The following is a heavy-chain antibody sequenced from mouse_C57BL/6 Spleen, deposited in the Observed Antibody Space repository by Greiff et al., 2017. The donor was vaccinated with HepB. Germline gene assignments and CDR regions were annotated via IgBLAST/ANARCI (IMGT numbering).Heavy chain of an antibody. CDR2: INPSTGGT. V-gene: IGHV1-42*01. Sequence: DVKLVESGPELVKPGASVKISCKASGYSFTGYYMNWVKQSPEKSLEWIGEINPSTGGTTYNQTFKAKATLAVDKSSSTAYMQLKSLTSEDSAVYYCARLTTVVSFDGWGKGTTLTVSS. D-gene: IGHD1-1*01. CDR3: ARLTTVVSFDG. J-gene: IGHJ2*01. CDR1: GYSFTGYY.